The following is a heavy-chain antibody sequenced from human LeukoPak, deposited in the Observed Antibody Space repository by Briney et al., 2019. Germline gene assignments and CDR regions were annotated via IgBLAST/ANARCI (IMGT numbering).Heavy chain of an antibody. CDR2: IIPILGIA. D-gene: IGHD2-2*01. CDR3: ARDNLTEDIVVGEDPAFDI. Sequence: ASVNVSCKASGGTFSSYAISWVRQAPGQGLEWMGRIIPILGIANYAQKFQGRVTITADKSTSTAYMELSSLRSEDTAVYYCARDNLTEDIVVGEDPAFDIWGQGTMVTVSS. V-gene: IGHV1-69*04. J-gene: IGHJ3*02. CDR1: GGTFSSYA.